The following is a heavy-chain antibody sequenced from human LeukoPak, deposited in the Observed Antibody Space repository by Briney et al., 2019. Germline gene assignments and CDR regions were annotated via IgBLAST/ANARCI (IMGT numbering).Heavy chain of an antibody. D-gene: IGHD3-22*01. CDR2: IYYSGST. Sequence: SETLSLTCAVSGGSISSNSYYWGWIRQPPGKGLEWIGSIYYSGSTNYNPSLKSRVTISVDKSKNQISLKLSSVTAADTAVYYCARDAYDSSGYSFDYWGQGTLVTVSS. V-gene: IGHV4-39*07. CDR1: GGSISSNSYY. CDR3: ARDAYDSSGYSFDY. J-gene: IGHJ4*02.